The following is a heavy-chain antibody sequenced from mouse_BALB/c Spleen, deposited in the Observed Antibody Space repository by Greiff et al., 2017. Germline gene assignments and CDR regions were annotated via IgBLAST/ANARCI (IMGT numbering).Heavy chain of an antibody. D-gene: IGHD1-1*01. CDR1: GFSLTSYG. Sequence: VQLQQSGPGLVAPSQSLSITCTVSGFSLTSYGVHWVRQPPGKGLEWLGVIWAGGSTNYNSALMSRLSISKDNSKSQVFLKMNSLQTDDTAMYYCARDRYYGIYYAMDYWGQGTSVTVSS. V-gene: IGHV2-9*02. J-gene: IGHJ4*01. CDR3: ARDRYYGIYYAMDY. CDR2: IWAGGST.